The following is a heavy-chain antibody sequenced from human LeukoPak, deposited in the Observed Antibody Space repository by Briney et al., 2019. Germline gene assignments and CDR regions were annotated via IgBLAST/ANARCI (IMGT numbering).Heavy chain of an antibody. Sequence: SETLSLTCAVYGGSFSGYYWSWIRQPPGKGLEWIGEINHSGSTNYNPSLKSRVTIPIDTSKNQFSLRLSSVTAADTAVYYCARGPSGGYWGQGTLVTVSS. V-gene: IGHV4-34*01. J-gene: IGHJ4*02. CDR1: GGSFSGYY. CDR2: INHSGST. CDR3: ARGPSGGY. D-gene: IGHD3-10*01.